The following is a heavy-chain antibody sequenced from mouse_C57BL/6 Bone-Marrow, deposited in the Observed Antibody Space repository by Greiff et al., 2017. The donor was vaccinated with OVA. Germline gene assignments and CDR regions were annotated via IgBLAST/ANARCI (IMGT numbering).Heavy chain of an antibody. Sequence: QVQLKQSGAELARPGASVKLSCTASGYTFTSYGISWVKQRTGQGLEWIGEIYPRSGNTYYNEKFKGKATLTADKSSSTAYMELRSLTSEDSAVYFCARDGYYSFAYWGQGTLVTVSA. V-gene: IGHV1-81*01. J-gene: IGHJ3*01. D-gene: IGHD2-3*01. CDR1: GYTFTSYG. CDR2: IYPRSGNT. CDR3: ARDGYYSFAY.